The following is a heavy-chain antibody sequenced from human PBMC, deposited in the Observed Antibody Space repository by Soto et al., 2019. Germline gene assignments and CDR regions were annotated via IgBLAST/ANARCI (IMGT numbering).Heavy chain of an antibody. J-gene: IGHJ4*02. Sequence: EVQLVESGGGLVKPGGSLRLSCAASGFTFSSYSMNWVRQAPGKGLEWVSSISSSSSHIYYADSVKGRFTISRDNAKNSLYLQMNSLRAGDTAVYYCARVGIGCGGDCHLDYWCQGTLVTVSS. CDR1: GFTFSSYS. D-gene: IGHD2-21*02. CDR3: ARVGIGCGGDCHLDY. CDR2: ISSSSSHI. V-gene: IGHV3-21*06.